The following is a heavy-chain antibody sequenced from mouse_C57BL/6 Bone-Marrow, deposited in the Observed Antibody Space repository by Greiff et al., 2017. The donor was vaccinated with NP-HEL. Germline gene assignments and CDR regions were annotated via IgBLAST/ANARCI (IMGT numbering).Heavy chain of an antibody. CDR3: SGSEGLDY. D-gene: IGHD3-1*01. CDR2: IRLKSDNYAT. J-gene: IGHJ2*01. CDR1: GFTFSNYW. Sequence: EVQLEESGGGLVQPGGSMKLSCVASGFTFSNYWMNWVRQSPEKGLEWVAQIRLKSDNYATHYAESVKGRFTISREDSKSRIYLQMNNLRAEDTGIYYGSGSEGLDYWGQGTTLTVSS. V-gene: IGHV6-3*01.